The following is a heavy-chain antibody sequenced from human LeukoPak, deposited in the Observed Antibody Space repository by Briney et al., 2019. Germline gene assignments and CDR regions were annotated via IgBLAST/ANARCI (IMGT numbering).Heavy chain of an antibody. CDR1: GGSISSYY. D-gene: IGHD3-9*01. V-gene: IGHV4-59*01. J-gene: IGHJ4*02. CDR3: ARDVGFFDIDY. CDR2: IYYSGST. Sequence: SETLSLTCTVSGGSISSYYWSWIRQPPGKGLEWIGYIYYSGSTNYNPSLKSRVTISVDTSKNQFSLKLSSVTAADTAVYYCARDVGFFDIDYWGQGILVTVSS.